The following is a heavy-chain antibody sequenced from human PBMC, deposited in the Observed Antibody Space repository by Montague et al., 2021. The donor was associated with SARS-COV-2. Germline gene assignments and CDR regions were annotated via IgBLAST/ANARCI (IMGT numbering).Heavy chain of an antibody. V-gene: IGHV4-59*08. CDR1: GVSITNYY. D-gene: IGHD2-8*01. Sequence: SETLSLTCTVSGVSITNYYWSWIRQPPGKGLEWVGDVLYNKGTNFNPSLKSRVAISVDTSKKHFSLRLTSVTAADTAVYYCVRHPDYEGSNGAPDFWGQGTLVTVSS. CDR2: VLYNKGT. J-gene: IGHJ4*02. CDR3: VRHPDYEGSNGAPDF.